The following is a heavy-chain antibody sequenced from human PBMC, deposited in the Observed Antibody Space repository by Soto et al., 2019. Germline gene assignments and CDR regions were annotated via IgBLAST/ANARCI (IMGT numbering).Heavy chain of an antibody. CDR1: GFTFSSYA. V-gene: IGHV3-23*01. CDR3: AKRGGYYDSSGYY. CDR2: ISGSGGST. Sequence: EVQLLESVGGLVQPGGSLRLSCAASGFTFSSYAMSWVRQAPGKGLEWVSAISGSGGSTYYADSVKGRFTISRDNSKNTLYLQMNSLRAEDTAVYYCAKRGGYYDSSGYYWGQGTLVTVSS. J-gene: IGHJ4*02. D-gene: IGHD3-22*01.